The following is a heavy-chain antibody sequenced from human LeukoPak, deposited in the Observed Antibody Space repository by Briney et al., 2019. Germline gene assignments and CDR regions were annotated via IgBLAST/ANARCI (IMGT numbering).Heavy chain of an antibody. V-gene: IGHV1-18*01. Sequence: ASVKVSCKASGYTFTSYGISWVRQAPGQGLEWMGWISAYNGNTNYAQKLQGRVTMTTDTSTSTAYMELRSLRSDDTAVYYCARWRGMATIPCPQCYFDYWGQGTLVTVSS. CDR2: ISAYNGNT. CDR1: GYTFTSYG. CDR3: ARWRGMATIPCPQCYFDY. J-gene: IGHJ4*02. D-gene: IGHD5-24*01.